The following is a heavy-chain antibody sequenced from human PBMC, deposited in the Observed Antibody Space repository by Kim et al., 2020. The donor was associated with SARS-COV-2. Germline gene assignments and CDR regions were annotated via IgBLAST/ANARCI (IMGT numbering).Heavy chain of an antibody. D-gene: IGHD3-10*01. CDR3: AREDYYGSGSYFP. J-gene: IGHJ4*02. V-gene: IGHV3-48*02. CDR2: ISSSSSTI. CDR1: GFTFSSYS. Sequence: GGSLRLSCAASGFTFSSYSMNWVRQAPGKGLEWVSYISSSSSTIYYADSVKGRFTISRDNAKNSLYLHMNSLRDEDTAVYYCAREDYYGSGSYFPWGQGT.